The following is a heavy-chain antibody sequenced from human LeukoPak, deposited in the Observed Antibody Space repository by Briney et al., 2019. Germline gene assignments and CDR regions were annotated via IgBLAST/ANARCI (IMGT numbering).Heavy chain of an antibody. CDR1: GGSFSGYY. CDR2: INHSGST. J-gene: IGHJ4*02. D-gene: IGHD6-25*01. Sequence: SETLSLTCAVYGGSFSGYYWSWIRQPPGKGLEWIGEINHSGSTNYNPSLKSRVTISVDTSKNQFSLKLSSVTAADTAVYYCARGSGPLDYWGQGALVTVSS. CDR3: ARGSGPLDY. V-gene: IGHV4-34*01.